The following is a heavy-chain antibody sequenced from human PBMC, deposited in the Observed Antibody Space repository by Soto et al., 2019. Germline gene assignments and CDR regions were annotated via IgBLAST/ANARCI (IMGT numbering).Heavy chain of an antibody. CDR2: ISPSAGST. CDR3: ARVTDASSWNYAGFDY. CDR1: GFTFTSYY. Sequence: GASVKVSCKASGFTFTSYYMHWLRQSPGQGLEWMGRISPSAGSTTYTQNFQGRVTMTRDTSTSTVYMELSSLRSDDTAVYYCARVTDASSWNYAGFDYWGQGTLVTVSS. J-gene: IGHJ4*02. V-gene: IGHV1-46*01. D-gene: IGHD6-13*01.